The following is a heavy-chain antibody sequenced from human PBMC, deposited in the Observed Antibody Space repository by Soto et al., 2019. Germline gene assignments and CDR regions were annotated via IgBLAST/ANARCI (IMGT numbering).Heavy chain of an antibody. CDR1: GFIVSKNY. D-gene: IGHD4-17*01. Sequence: GGSLRLSCAASGFIVSKNYMTWVRQAPGKGLEWVSILYAGGSTYYADSVKGRFTTSRDNSQNTLYLQMTNLRAEDTAVYYCARGLYGDPREYFQYWGQGTLVTVSS. CDR2: LYAGGST. CDR3: ARGLYGDPREYFQY. J-gene: IGHJ1*01. V-gene: IGHV3-53*01.